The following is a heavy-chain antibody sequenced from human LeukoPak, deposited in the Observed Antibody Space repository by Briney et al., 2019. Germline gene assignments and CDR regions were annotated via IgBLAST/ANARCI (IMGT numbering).Heavy chain of an antibody. D-gene: IGHD5-18*01. J-gene: IGHJ6*03. CDR2: ISWNSGSI. CDR1: GFTFDDYA. V-gene: IGHV3-9*01. Sequence: SLRLSCAASGFTFDDYAMHWVRQAPGKGLEWVSGISWNSGSIGYADSVKGRFTISRDNAKKSLYLQMNSLRAEDTAVYYCARDGDGYSYGDYMDVWGKGATVTISS. CDR3: ARDGDGYSYGDYMDV.